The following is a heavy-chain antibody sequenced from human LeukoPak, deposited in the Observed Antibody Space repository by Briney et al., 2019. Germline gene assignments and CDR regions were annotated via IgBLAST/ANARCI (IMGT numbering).Heavy chain of an antibody. Sequence: PSETLSLTCAVYGGSFSGYYWSWIRQPPGKGLEWIGEINHSGSTNYNPSLKSRVTISVDTSKNQFSLKLSSVTAADTAVYYCARGGRPLGYCSSTSCHNWFDPWGQGTLVTVSS. D-gene: IGHD2-2*01. CDR2: INHSGST. CDR1: GGSFSGYY. V-gene: IGHV4-34*01. CDR3: ARGGRPLGYCSSTSCHNWFDP. J-gene: IGHJ5*02.